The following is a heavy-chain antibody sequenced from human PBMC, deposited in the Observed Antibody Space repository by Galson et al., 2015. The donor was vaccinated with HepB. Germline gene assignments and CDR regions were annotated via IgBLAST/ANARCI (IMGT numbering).Heavy chain of an antibody. J-gene: IGHJ5*02. D-gene: IGHD3-16*02. V-gene: IGHV1-18*04. CDR2: ISTSNSNT. Sequence: SVKVSCKASGPTFTTYGINWLRQAPGQGLEWMGWISTSNSNTNYAQKFRGRVTLTTDTATTTVYMELRSLRSDDTAMYYCAKDGTVPFGGVIAYLNWFDTWGQGTLVTVSS. CDR1: GPTFTTYG. CDR3: AKDGTVPFGGVIAYLNWFDT.